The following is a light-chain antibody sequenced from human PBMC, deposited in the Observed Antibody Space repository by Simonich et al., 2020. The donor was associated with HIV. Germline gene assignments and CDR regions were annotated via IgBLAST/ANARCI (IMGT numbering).Light chain of an antibody. CDR2: EGS. CDR1: SSDVGNYNL. Sequence: QSALTQPASVSGSPGQSITLSCTGTSSDVGNYNLVSCFQQHTGKAPKLMIYEGSKRPSGGSNRFSGSKSGNTASLTISGLQAEDEADYYCCSYAGSRTWVFGGGTKVTVL. J-gene: IGLJ3*02. CDR3: CSYAGSRTWV. V-gene: IGLV2-23*01.